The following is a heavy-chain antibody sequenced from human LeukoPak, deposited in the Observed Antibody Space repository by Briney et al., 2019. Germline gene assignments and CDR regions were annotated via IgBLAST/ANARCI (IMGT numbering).Heavy chain of an antibody. CDR1: GFIFNNYA. CDR2: ISWNSGSI. Sequence: GGSLRLSCAGSGFIFNNYAMHWVRQPPGKGLEWVSGISWNSGSIGYADSVKGRFTISRDNAKNSLYLQMNSLRAEDTALYYCAKALGYCSSTSCYHHYYYGMDVWGQGTTVTVSS. CDR3: AKALGYCSSTSCYHHYYYGMDV. D-gene: IGHD2-2*01. V-gene: IGHV3-9*01. J-gene: IGHJ6*02.